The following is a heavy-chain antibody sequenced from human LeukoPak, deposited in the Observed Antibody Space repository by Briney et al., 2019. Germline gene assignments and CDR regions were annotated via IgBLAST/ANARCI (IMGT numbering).Heavy chain of an antibody. CDR3: AGDRDDYGDPDAFDM. CDR1: GLTFGSYA. CDR2: ISGSGGST. Sequence: PGGSLRLSCAASGLTFGSYAMNWVRQAPGKGLEWVSTISGSGGSTYYADSVKGRFTISRDNSKNTLYMQMNSLRAEDTAVYYCAGDRDDYGDPDAFDMWGQGTMVTVSS. V-gene: IGHV3-23*01. D-gene: IGHD4-17*01. J-gene: IGHJ3*02.